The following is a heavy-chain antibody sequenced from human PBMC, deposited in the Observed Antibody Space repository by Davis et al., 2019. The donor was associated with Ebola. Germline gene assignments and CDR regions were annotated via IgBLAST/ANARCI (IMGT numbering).Heavy chain of an antibody. D-gene: IGHD3-22*01. V-gene: IGHV3-20*01. J-gene: IGHJ5*01. Sequence: PGGSLRLSCAASGFTFDDYAMTWVRQAPGKGLEWVSGISWNGGTTGYADSVKGRFTISRDNTNNSLYLQMNSLRAEDTALYHCAANYFDSSGYYFWLDSWGQGTLVTVSS. CDR3: AANYFDSSGYYFWLDS. CDR1: GFTFDDYA. CDR2: ISWNGGTT.